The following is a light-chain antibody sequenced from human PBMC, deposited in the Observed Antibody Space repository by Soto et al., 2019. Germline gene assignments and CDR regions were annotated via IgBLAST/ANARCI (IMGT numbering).Light chain of an antibody. V-gene: IGLV1-51*01. CDR3: ESWDSSLSVAV. CDR1: SSNIGNNY. Sequence: QSVLTQPPSVSAAPGQEVTISCSGSSSNIGNNYVSWYQHVPGTAPKLLIYDYNRRPSGIPDRFSASRSGTSATLGITGLQTGDEADYYCESWDSSLSVAVFGGGTKLTVL. J-gene: IGLJ3*02. CDR2: DYN.